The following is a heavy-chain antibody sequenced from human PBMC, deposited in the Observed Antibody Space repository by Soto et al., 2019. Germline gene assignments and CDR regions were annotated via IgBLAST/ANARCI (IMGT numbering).Heavy chain of an antibody. CDR1: GGSISSGDYY. CDR2: IYDSGST. V-gene: IGHV4-30-4*01. CDR3: ARGRGELLFDF. J-gene: IGHJ4*02. D-gene: IGHD3-10*01. Sequence: QVQLQESGPGLVKPSQTLSLTCTVSGGSISSGDYYWTWIRQPPGTGQEWIGNIYDSGSTYYNPSLKSRVIISQDTSKNQFSLKLSSVTAADTAVYYCARGRGELLFDFWGQGTLVTVSS.